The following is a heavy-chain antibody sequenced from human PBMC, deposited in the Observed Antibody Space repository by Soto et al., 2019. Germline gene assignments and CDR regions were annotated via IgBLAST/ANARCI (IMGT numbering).Heavy chain of an antibody. CDR3: ARGPRNSNFPYSSSSY. Sequence: SETLSLTCAVDGGSCGGYYGSWIRQPPGKGLEWIGEINHSGSTNYNPSLKSRVTISVDTSKNQFSLKLSSVTAADTAVYYCARGPRNSNFPYSSSSYWGQGTLVTVSS. CDR2: INHSGST. CDR1: GGSCGGYY. V-gene: IGHV4-34*01. D-gene: IGHD6-6*01. J-gene: IGHJ4*02.